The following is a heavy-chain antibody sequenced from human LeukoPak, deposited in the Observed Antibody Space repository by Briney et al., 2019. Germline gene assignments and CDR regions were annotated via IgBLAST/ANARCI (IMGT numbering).Heavy chain of an antibody. D-gene: IGHD2-2*01. CDR3: TRDWVPNCSSTSCYYYYMDV. Sequence: AGGSLRLSCTASGFTFGDYAMSWVRQAPGKGLEWVGFIRSKAYGGTTEYAASVKGRFTISKDDSKSIAYLQMNSLKTEDTAVYYCTRDWVPNCSSTSCYYYYMDVWGKGTTVTVSS. J-gene: IGHJ6*03. CDR1: GFTFGDYA. CDR2: IRSKAYGGTT. V-gene: IGHV3-49*04.